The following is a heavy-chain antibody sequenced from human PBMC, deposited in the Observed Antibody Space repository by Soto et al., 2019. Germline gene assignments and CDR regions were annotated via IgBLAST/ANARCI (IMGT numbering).Heavy chain of an antibody. V-gene: IGHV4-30-2*01. CDR1: GGSISSGGYS. Sequence: QLPLQESGSGLVKPSQTLSLTCAVSGGSISSGGYSWSWIRQPQGKGLEWIGYIYHRGSTYYNPSLKSRVTRTVDRAQSQFALELRSVPAADTAVYYCARGGGDSSGYYFEYWGQGTLVTVSS. J-gene: IGHJ4*02. D-gene: IGHD3-22*01. CDR2: IYHRGST. CDR3: ARGGGDSSGYYFEY.